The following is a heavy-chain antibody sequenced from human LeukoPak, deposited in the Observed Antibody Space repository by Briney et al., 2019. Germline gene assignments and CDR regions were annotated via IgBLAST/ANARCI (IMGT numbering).Heavy chain of an antibody. J-gene: IGHJ4*02. V-gene: IGHV3-23*01. CDR3: AKGDPGQWLVLIDY. Sequence: PGGSLRLSCAASGFTFSSYAMSWVRQAPGKGLEWVSAISGSGGSTYYADSVKGRLTISRDNSKNTLYLLMNSLRAEDTAVYYCAKGDPGQWLVLIDYWGQGTLVTVSS. CDR2: ISGSGGST. CDR1: GFTFSSYA. D-gene: IGHD6-19*01.